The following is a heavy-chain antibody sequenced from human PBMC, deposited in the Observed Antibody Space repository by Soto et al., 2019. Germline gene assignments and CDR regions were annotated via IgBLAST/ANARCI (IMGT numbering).Heavy chain of an antibody. CDR1: GCSISSGGYS. CDR2: IYHSGST. J-gene: IGHJ4*02. CDR3: ARGGRGPYYYDSSGYYPFDY. Sequence: SETLSLTCAVSGCSISSGGYSWSWIRQPPGKGLEWIGYIYHSGSTYYNPSLKSRVTISVDRSKNQFSLKLSSVTAADTAVYYCARGGRGPYYYDSSGYYPFDYWGQGTLVTVSS. D-gene: IGHD3-22*01. V-gene: IGHV4-30-2*01.